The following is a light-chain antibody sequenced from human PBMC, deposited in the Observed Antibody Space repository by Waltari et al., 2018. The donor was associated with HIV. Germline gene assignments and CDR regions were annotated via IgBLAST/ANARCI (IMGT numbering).Light chain of an antibody. CDR3: AAWDDSLNRPV. CDR1: SSNLGGNT. CDR2: PNG. V-gene: IGLV1-44*01. J-gene: IGLJ3*02. Sequence: QSVLTQPPSASGTPGQRVIISCSGYSSNLGGNTVNWYKQFPGTAPILLIYPNGQLPSGVPYRFSGSKSGTSASLAISGLQPADEADYYCAAWDDSLNRPVFGGGTKVTVL.